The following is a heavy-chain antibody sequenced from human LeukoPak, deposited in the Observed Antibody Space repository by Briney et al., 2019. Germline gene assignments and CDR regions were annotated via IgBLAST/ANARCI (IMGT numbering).Heavy chain of an antibody. CDR1: GYAFTSYG. J-gene: IGHJ1*01. D-gene: IGHD2-15*01. V-gene: IGHV1-18*01. Sequence: ASVKVSCKASGYAFTSYGISWVRQAPGQGLEWMGWISAYNGNTNYAQKLQGRVTMTTDTSTSTAYMELRSLRSDDTAVYYCARTADIVVVVAARGSEYFQHWGQGTLVTVSS. CDR2: ISAYNGNT. CDR3: ARTADIVVVVAARGSEYFQH.